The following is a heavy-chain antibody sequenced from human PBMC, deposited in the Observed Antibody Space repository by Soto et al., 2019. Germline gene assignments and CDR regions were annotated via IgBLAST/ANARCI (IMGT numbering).Heavy chain of an antibody. V-gene: IGHV1-3*01. D-gene: IGHD6-19*01. Sequence: ASVKVSCKASGYTFTNYAMHWVRQAPGQRLEWMGWINAGNGSTTYAQKFQGRVTMTRDTSTSTVYMELSSLTSEDTAVYYCARASVSGRRFDYWGEGTLVTVSS. J-gene: IGHJ4*02. CDR2: INAGNGST. CDR3: ARASVSGRRFDY. CDR1: GYTFTNYA.